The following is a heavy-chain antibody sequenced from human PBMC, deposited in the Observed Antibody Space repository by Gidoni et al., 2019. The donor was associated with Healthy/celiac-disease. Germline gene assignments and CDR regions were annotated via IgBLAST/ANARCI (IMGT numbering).Heavy chain of an antibody. J-gene: IGHJ3*02. CDR1: GFTFSSYA. CDR2: ISGSGGST. V-gene: IGHV3-23*01. D-gene: IGHD3-22*01. CDR3: EKDQASDRRVVAPKDDI. Sequence: EVQLLESGGGLVQPGGSLRLSCAASGFTFSSYAMSWVRQAPGKGLEWVSAISGSGGSTYYADSVKGRFTISRDNSKNTLYLQMNSLRAEDTAVDYCEKDQASDRRVVAPKDDIWGQGTMVTVSS.